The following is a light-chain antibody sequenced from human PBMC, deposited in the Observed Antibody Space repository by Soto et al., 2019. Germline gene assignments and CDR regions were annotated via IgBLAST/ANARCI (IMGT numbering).Light chain of an antibody. CDR1: QSVSSSY. J-gene: IGKJ3*01. CDR2: GAS. CDR3: QQYGSSPLFT. Sequence: EIVWTQSPGTLSLSPGERATLSCRASQSVSSSYLAWYQQKPGQAPRLLIYGASSRSTGIPDRFSGSGSGTDFTLTISRLEPEDFAEYYCQQYGSSPLFTFGPGTKVDIK. V-gene: IGKV3-20*01.